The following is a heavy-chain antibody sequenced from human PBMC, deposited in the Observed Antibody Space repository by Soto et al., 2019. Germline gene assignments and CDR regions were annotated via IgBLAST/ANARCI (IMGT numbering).Heavy chain of an antibody. CDR3: TIGGTTKDFDY. CDR1: GFTFSSYA. D-gene: IGHD1-26*01. J-gene: IGHJ4*02. V-gene: IGHV3-23*01. CDR2: ISGSGGRT. Sequence: GGSLRLSLAASGFTFSSYALSWVRQAPGKGLEWVSAISGSGGRTYYADSVKGLFTISRDNSNNTLYLQMNSLRAEDTALYYCTIGGTTKDFDYWRQGTLVTVPS.